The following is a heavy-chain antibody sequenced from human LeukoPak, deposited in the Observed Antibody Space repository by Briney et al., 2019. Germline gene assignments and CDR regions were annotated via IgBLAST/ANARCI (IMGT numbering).Heavy chain of an antibody. D-gene: IGHD4-23*01. CDR2: ISYDGSHK. Sequence: GGSLRLSCAASGFTFSSYSLNWVRQAPGKGLECVTLISYDGSHKDYADSVKGRFTISRDNSKNTLFLQMNSLRTEDTAVYYCARGARKGDDYGGFFDYWGQGTLVTVSS. CDR1: GFTFSSYS. J-gene: IGHJ4*02. CDR3: ARGARKGDDYGGFFDY. V-gene: IGHV3-30*04.